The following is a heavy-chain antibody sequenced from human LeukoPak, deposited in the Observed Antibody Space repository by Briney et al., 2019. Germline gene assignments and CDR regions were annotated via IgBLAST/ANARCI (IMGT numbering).Heavy chain of an antibody. J-gene: IGHJ4*02. CDR2: ISSSSSTI. V-gene: IGHV3-48*01. Sequence: GGSLRLSCAASGFTFSSYSMNWVRRAPGKGLEWVSYISSSSSTIYYADSVKGRFTISRDNAKNSLYLQMNSLRAEDTAVYYCARDYSLEWFGELCADYWGQGTLVTVSS. CDR1: GFTFSSYS. CDR3: ARDYSLEWFGELCADY. D-gene: IGHD3-10*01.